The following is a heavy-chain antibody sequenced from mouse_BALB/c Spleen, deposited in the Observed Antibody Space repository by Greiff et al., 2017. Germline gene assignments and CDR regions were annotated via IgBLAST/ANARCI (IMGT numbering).Heavy chain of an antibody. V-gene: IGHV5-17*02. CDR3: ASGNYEGGAMDY. CDR2: ISSGSSTI. J-gene: IGHJ4*01. Sequence: EVQRVESGGGLVQPGGSRKLSCAASGFTFSSFGMHWVRQAPEKGLEWVAYISSGSSTIYYADTVKGRFTISRDNPKNTLFLQMTSLRSEDTAMYYCASGNYEGGAMDYWGQGTSVTVSS. D-gene: IGHD2-1*01. CDR1: GFTFSSFG.